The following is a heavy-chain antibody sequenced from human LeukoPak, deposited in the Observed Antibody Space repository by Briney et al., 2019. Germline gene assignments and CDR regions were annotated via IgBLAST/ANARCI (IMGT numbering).Heavy chain of an antibody. J-gene: IGHJ2*01. Sequence: GGSLRLSCAASGFTFNNDVMNWVRQAPGKGLEWVSAISGSGAVTYYADSVQGRVTISRDNSKNTMFLQMNSLRAEDTAVYYCAKDSYELTVTASWYFGLWGRGTLVTVSS. D-gene: IGHD2-21*02. CDR1: GFTFNNDV. CDR3: AKDSYELTVTASWYFGL. CDR2: ISGSGAVT. V-gene: IGHV3-23*01.